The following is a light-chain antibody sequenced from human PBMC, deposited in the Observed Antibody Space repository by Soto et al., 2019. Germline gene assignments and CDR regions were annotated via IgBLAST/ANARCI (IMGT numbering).Light chain of an antibody. CDR2: DVS. Sequence: QSALTQPPSASGSPGQSVTISCTGTTSDVGGYNYVSWYQQHPGKAPELMIYDVSNRPSGVSNRFSGSKSDNTASLTISGLQAEDEADYYCSSYTSSSTPCVFGTGTKLTVL. V-gene: IGLV2-14*01. CDR1: TSDVGGYNY. CDR3: SSYTSSSTPCV. J-gene: IGLJ1*01.